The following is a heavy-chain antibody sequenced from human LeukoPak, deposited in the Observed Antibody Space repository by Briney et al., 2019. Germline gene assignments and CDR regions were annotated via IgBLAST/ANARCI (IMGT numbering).Heavy chain of an antibody. J-gene: IGHJ4*02. V-gene: IGHV4-59*01. CDR2: IYYSGST. CDR1: GGSIISYY. CDR3: ARAGIVATSFFDY. D-gene: IGHD5-12*01. Sequence: SETLSLTCTVSGGSIISYYWSWIRQPPGKGLEWIGYIYYSGSTNYNPSLKSRVTISVDTSKNQFSLKLSSVTAADTAVYYCARAGIVATSFFDYWGQGTLVTVSS.